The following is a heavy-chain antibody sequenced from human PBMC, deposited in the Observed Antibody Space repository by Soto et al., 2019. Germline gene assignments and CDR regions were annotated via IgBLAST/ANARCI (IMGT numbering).Heavy chain of an antibody. D-gene: IGHD5-12*01. CDR2: ISGSGGST. V-gene: IGHV3-23*01. CDR3: AKDQGSAGYGYYYYYGMDV. J-gene: IGHJ6*02. Sequence: GGSLRLSCAASGFTFSSYAMSWVRQAPGKGLEWVSAISGSGGSTYYADSVKGRFTISRDNSKNTLYLQMNSLRAEDTAVYYCAKDQGSAGYGYYYYYGMDVWGQGTTVTVSS. CDR1: GFTFSSYA.